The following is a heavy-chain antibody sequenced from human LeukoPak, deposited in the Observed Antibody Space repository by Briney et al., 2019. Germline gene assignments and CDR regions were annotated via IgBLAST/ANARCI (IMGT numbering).Heavy chain of an antibody. CDR2: INHSGST. CDR1: GGSFSGYY. CDR3: ARQWRGLRRLQNWFDP. V-gene: IGHV4-34*01. J-gene: IGHJ5*02. D-gene: IGHD4-11*01. Sequence: PSETLSLTCAVYGGSFSGYYWSWIRQPPGKGLEWIGEINHSGSTNYNPSLKSRVTISVDTSKNQFSLKLSSVTAADTAVYYCARQWRGLRRLQNWFDPWGQGTLVTVSS.